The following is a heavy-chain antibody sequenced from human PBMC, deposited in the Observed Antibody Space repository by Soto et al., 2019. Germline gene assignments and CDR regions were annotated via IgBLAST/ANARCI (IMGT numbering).Heavy chain of an antibody. CDR2: INLNDGGT. J-gene: IGHJ4*02. CDR1: EYSFGDYY. D-gene: IGHD3-3*01. Sequence: QVQLVQSGTEVKKPGASVRVSCKASEYSFGDYYLHWLRQAPGQGLEWMGWINLNDGGTNYARKFQGRVTMTSDKSITTVYRELSSLRSDDTAVYYCVRYAPSHQAIFDRWGQGTLGTVSS. CDR3: VRYAPSHQAIFDR. V-gene: IGHV1-2*02.